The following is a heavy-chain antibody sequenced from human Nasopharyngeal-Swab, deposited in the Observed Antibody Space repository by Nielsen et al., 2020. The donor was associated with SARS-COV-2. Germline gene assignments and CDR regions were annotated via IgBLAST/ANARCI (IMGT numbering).Heavy chain of an antibody. J-gene: IGHJ6*02. D-gene: IGHD2-2*01. V-gene: IGHV3-15*01. Sequence: GESLKISCAASGFTFSNAWMSWVRQAPGKGLEWVGRIKSKTDGGTTDYAAPVKGRFTISRDDSKNTLYLQMNSLKTEDTAVYYCNTDLCSSTSCYGPFYYYYYGMDVWGQGTTVTVSS. CDR3: NTDLCSSTSCYGPFYYYYYGMDV. CDR1: GFTFSNAW. CDR2: IKSKTDGGTT.